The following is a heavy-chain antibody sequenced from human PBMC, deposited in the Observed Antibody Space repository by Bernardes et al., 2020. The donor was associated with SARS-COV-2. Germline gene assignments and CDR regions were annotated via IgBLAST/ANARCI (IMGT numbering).Heavy chain of an antibody. Sequence: ASVKDSCKASGYTFTSYGISWVRQAPGQGLEWMGWISAYNGNTNYAQKLQGRVTMTTDTSTSTAYMELRSLRSDDTAVYYCARDLPMVRDRSDAFDIWGQGTMVTGSS. J-gene: IGHJ3*02. D-gene: IGHD3-10*01. CDR2: ISAYNGNT. V-gene: IGHV1-18*01. CDR1: GYTFTSYG. CDR3: ARDLPMVRDRSDAFDI.